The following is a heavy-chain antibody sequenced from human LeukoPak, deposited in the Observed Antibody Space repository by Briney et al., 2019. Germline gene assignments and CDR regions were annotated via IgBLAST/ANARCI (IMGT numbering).Heavy chain of an antibody. J-gene: IGHJ4*02. CDR3: AKDEYFDWLSSTLH. CDR2: ISYDGSNK. Sequence: GRSLRLSCAASGFTFSSYGMHWVRQAPGKGLEWVAVISYDGSNKYYADSVKGRFTISRDNSKNTLYLQMNSLRAEDTAVYYCAKDEYFDWLSSTLHWGQGILVTVSS. D-gene: IGHD3-9*01. V-gene: IGHV3-30*12. CDR1: GFTFSSYG.